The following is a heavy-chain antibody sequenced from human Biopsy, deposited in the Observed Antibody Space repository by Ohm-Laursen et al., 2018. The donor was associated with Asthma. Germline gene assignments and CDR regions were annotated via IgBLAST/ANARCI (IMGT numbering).Heavy chain of an antibody. CDR2: ISSHSAYI. J-gene: IGHJ4*02. V-gene: IGHV3-21*01. Sequence: GSLRLSCAASGFSFSSSNINWVRQAPGKGLEWVSSISSHSAYIYYADSVKGRFTISRDNAKNTLHLEMNSLRVEDTAVYYCPKDVFPGWELRRGPDYWGQGTLVTVSS. D-gene: IGHD1-26*01. CDR1: GFSFSSSN. CDR3: PKDVFPGWELRRGPDY.